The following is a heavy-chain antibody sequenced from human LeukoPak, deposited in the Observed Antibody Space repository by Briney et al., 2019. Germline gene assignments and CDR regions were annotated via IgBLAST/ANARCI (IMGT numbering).Heavy chain of an antibody. V-gene: IGHV3-30*04. Sequence: GRSLRLSCAASGFTFSSYAMHWVRQAPGKGLEWVAVISYDGGNKYYADSVKGRFIISRDNSRNTLYLQMNSLRAEDTAVYYCAKDTVKVTTIRRVPHYMDVWGKGTTVTISS. CDR1: GFTFSSYA. J-gene: IGHJ6*03. CDR2: ISYDGGNK. CDR3: AKDTVKVTTIRRVPHYMDV. D-gene: IGHD5-12*01.